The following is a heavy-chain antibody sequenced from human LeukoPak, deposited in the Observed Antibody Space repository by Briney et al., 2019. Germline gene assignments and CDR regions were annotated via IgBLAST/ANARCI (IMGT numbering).Heavy chain of an antibody. D-gene: IGHD1-20*01. CDR2: INHSGST. CDR1: GGSISSYY. J-gene: IGHJ6*03. CDR3: ARKITGTTFYYYYYMDV. Sequence: SETLSLTCTVSGGSISSYYWSWIRQPPGKGLEWIGEINHSGSTNYNPSLKSRVTISVDTSKNQFSLKLSSVTAADTAVYYCARKITGTTFYYYYYMDVWGKGTTVTISS. V-gene: IGHV4-34*01.